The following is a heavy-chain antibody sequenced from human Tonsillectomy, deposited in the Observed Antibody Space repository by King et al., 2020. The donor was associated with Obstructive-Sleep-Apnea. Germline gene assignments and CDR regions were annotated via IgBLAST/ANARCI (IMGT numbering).Heavy chain of an antibody. CDR1: GGSISSYY. Sequence: QLQESGPGLVKPSETLSLTCTVSGGSISSYYWSWIRQPPGKGLEWIGYIYYSGSTNYNPSLKSRVTISVDTSKNQFSLKLSSVTAADTAVYYCARLPEIPTYYYGSGSNWYFDLWGRGTLVTVSS. J-gene: IGHJ2*01. CDR3: ARLPEIPTYYYGSGSNWYFDL. CDR2: IYYSGST. V-gene: IGHV4-59*01. D-gene: IGHD3-10*01.